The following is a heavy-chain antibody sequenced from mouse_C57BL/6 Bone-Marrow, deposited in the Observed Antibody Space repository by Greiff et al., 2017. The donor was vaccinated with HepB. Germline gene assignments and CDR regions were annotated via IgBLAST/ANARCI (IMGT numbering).Heavy chain of an antibody. D-gene: IGHD2-2*01. CDR3: TLYASYYGSYAMDY. CDR1: GFNIKDDY. J-gene: IGHJ4*01. CDR2: IDPENGDT. V-gene: IGHV14-4*01. Sequence: VQLQQSGAELVRPGASVKLSCTASGFNIKDDYMHWVKQRPEQGLEWIGWIDPENGDTEYASKFQGKATITADTSSNTAYLQLSSLTSEDTAVYNCTLYASYYGSYAMDYWGQRTSVTVSS.